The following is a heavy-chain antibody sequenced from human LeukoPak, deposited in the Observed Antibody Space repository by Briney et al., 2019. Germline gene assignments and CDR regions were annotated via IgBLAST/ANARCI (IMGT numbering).Heavy chain of an antibody. Sequence: GGSLRLSCAASGFTFSSYWMSWVRQAPGKGLEWVANIKQDGSEKYYVDSVKGRFTISRDNAKNSLYLQMNSLRAEGTAVYYCARSQYSSSSVLWGQGTIVTVSS. D-gene: IGHD6-6*01. CDR1: GFTFSSYW. CDR3: ARSQYSSSSVL. CDR2: IKQDGSEK. J-gene: IGHJ3*01. V-gene: IGHV3-7*05.